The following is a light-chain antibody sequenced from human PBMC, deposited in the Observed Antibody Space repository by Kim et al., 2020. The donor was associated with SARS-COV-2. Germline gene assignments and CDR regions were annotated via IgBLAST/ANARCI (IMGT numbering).Light chain of an antibody. CDR2: LGS. V-gene: IGKV2-28*01. J-gene: IGKJ1*01. CDR3: MQSLQSRT. CDR1: QSLLHSNGNSF. Sequence: IVMTQSPVSLSVTPGEPASISCRSSQSLLHSNGNSFLEWYLQKPGQSPQLLIYLGSYRASGVPDRFSGSVSGTDFTLKISRVEAEDVGVYFCMQSLQSRTFGQGTKVDIK.